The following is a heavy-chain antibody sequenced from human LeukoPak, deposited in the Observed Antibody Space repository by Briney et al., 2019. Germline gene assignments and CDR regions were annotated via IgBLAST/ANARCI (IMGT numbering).Heavy chain of an antibody. J-gene: IGHJ3*02. Sequence: GGSLRLSCAASGFTFSSYSMNWVRQAPGKGLEWVSSISSSSSYIYYADSVKGRFTISRDNAKNSLYLQMNSLRAVDTAVYYCARGRPYDSSGYNDAFDIWGQGTMVTVSS. CDR1: GFTFSSYS. CDR2: ISSSSSYI. V-gene: IGHV3-21*01. D-gene: IGHD3-22*01. CDR3: ARGRPYDSSGYNDAFDI.